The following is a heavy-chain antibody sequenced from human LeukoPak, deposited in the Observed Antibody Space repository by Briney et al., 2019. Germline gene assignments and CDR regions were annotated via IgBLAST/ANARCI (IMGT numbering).Heavy chain of an antibody. CDR3: AKDLANVLFGVVTPSPFDH. CDR2: ISGSGGST. Sequence: GGSLRLSCAASGFTFSSYAMSWVRQAPGKGLEWVSDISGSGGSTYYADSVKGRFTISRDNSRNTLYLQMNSLRAEDTAVYYCAKDLANVLFGVVTPSPFDHWGQGTLVTVSS. CDR1: GFTFSSYA. J-gene: IGHJ4*02. D-gene: IGHD3-3*01. V-gene: IGHV3-23*01.